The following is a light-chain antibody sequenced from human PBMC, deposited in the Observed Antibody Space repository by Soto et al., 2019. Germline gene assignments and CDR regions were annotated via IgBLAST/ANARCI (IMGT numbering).Light chain of an antibody. J-gene: IGKJ1*01. Sequence: DIQMTQSPSSLSASVGDRFAISCRTSQSISTYLNWYQQKPGKAPKLLIFAASSLQSGVPSRFSGSGSGTDFTLTISTLQPEDFATYYCQQSFTTLTTFGQGTKVDIK. V-gene: IGKV1-39*01. CDR3: QQSFTTLTT. CDR1: QSISTY. CDR2: AAS.